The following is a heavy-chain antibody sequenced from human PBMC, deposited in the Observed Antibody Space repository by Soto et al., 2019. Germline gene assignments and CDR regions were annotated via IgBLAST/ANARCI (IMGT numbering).Heavy chain of an antibody. V-gene: IGHV1-2*04. CDR2: INPNSGGT. Sequence: ASVKVSCKASGYSFTGYYMHWVRQAAGQGGEWMGWINPNSGGTNYAQKFQGWVTMTRDTSISAPYMELSRLTSDDTAVYYCARKMIVVASSWAAAFAIWGQGTRVTVS. J-gene: IGHJ3*02. CDR3: ARKMIVVASSWAAAFAI. CDR1: GYSFTGYY. D-gene: IGHD3-22*01.